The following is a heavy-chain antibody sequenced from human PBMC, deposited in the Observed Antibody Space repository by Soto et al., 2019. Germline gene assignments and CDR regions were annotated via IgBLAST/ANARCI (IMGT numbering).Heavy chain of an antibody. D-gene: IGHD1-7*01. J-gene: IGHJ4*02. CDR2: ISWNSGNI. V-gene: IGHV3-9*01. CDR3: AKDKAPYNWNSIDY. Sequence: SLRLCWAASGVTFEDYAMHWILQEKGKGLEWVSGISWNSGNIGYADSVKGRFTISRDNAKNSLYLQMNSLRAEDTALYYCAKDKAPYNWNSIDYWGQGTLVTVSS. CDR1: GVTFEDYA.